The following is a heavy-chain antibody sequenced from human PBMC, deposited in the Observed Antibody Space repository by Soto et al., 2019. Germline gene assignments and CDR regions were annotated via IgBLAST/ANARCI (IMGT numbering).Heavy chain of an antibody. CDR1: GGTFSSYA. Sequence: QVQLVQSGAEVKKPGSSVKVSCKASGGTFSSYAISWVRQAPGQGLEWMGGIIPIFGTANYAQKFQGRVTITADKSTSTAYMELSSLRSEDTAVYYCVRSPDPRGGSYFRWTDAFDIWGQGTMVTVSS. CDR3: VRSPDPRGGSYFRWTDAFDI. V-gene: IGHV1-69*06. J-gene: IGHJ3*02. CDR2: IIPIFGTA. D-gene: IGHD1-26*01.